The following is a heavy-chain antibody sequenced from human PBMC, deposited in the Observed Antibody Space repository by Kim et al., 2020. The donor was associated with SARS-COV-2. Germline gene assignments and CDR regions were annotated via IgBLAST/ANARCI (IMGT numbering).Heavy chain of an antibody. D-gene: IGHD5-12*01. CDR1: GGSFSGYY. Sequence: SETLSLTCAVYGGSFSGYYWSWIRQPPGKGLEWIGEINHSGSTNYNPSLKSRVTISVDTSKNQFSLKLSSVTAADTAVYYCARVRGYKSYFDYWGQGTLVTVSS. CDR3: ARVRGYKSYFDY. CDR2: INHSGST. J-gene: IGHJ4*02. V-gene: IGHV4-34*01.